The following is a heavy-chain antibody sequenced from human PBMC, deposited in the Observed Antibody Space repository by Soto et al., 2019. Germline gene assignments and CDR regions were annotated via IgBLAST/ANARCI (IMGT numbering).Heavy chain of an antibody. J-gene: IGHJ5*02. CDR2: ISGSGGST. Sequence: GSLRLSCAASGFTFSSYAMSWVRQAPGKGLEWVSAISGSGGSTYYADSVKGRFTISRDNSKNTLYLQMNSLRAEDTAVYYCARARYSSSSFSWFDPWGQGTLVTVSS. V-gene: IGHV3-23*01. CDR1: GFTFSSYA. CDR3: ARARYSSSSFSWFDP. D-gene: IGHD6-6*01.